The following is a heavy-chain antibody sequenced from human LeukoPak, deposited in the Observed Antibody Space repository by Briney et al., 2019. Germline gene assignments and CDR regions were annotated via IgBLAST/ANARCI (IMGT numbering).Heavy chain of an antibody. CDR2: IYTSGST. D-gene: IGHD5-18*01. J-gene: IGHJ3*01. V-gene: IGHV4-61*02. CDR1: GGSISSGSYY. CDR3: ARYNYGYDALDF. Sequence: PSQTLSLTCTVSGGSISSGSYYWSWIRQPAGKGLEWIGRIYTSGSTKYNPSLKSRVTISVDKSKNQFSLRLNSVTAADTAVYYCARYNYGYDALDFWGQGTMVTVSS.